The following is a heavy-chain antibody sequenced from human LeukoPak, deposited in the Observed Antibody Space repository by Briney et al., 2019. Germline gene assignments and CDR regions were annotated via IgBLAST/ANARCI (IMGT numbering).Heavy chain of an antibody. Sequence: GGSLRLSCAASGFTFSSYAMSWVRQAPGKGLEWVSAISGGGSTYYADSVKGRFTISRDNSKNTLYLQMNSLRAEDTAVYYCAKWARDCSSTSCYMRYWGQGTLVTVSS. J-gene: IGHJ4*02. CDR3: AKWARDCSSTSCYMRY. V-gene: IGHV3-23*01. D-gene: IGHD2-2*02. CDR1: GFTFSSYA. CDR2: ISGGGST.